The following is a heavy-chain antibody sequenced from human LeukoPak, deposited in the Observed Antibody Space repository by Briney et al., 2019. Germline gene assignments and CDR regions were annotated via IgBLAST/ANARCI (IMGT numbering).Heavy chain of an antibody. V-gene: IGHV4-59*01. J-gene: IGHJ4*02. Sequence: SETLSLTCTVSGGSISSYYWSWIRQPPGKGLEWIGYIYYSGSTNYNPSLKSRVTISVDTSKNQFSLKLSSVTAADTAVYYCARRTRGGHFDYWGQGTLVTVSS. CDR3: ARRTRGGHFDY. CDR1: GGSISSYY. D-gene: IGHD3-16*01. CDR2: IYYSGST.